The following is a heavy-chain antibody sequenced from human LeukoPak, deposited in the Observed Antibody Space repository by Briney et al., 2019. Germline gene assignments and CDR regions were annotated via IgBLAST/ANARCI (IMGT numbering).Heavy chain of an antibody. Sequence: GASVKVSCKASGGTFSSYAISWVRQAPGQGLEWMGRIIPIFGTANYAQKFQGRVTITTDESTSTAYMELSSLRSEDTAVYYCARDMVWFGVPDAFDIWGQGTMVTASS. V-gene: IGHV1-69*05. J-gene: IGHJ3*02. CDR2: IIPIFGTA. CDR1: GGTFSSYA. CDR3: ARDMVWFGVPDAFDI. D-gene: IGHD3-10*01.